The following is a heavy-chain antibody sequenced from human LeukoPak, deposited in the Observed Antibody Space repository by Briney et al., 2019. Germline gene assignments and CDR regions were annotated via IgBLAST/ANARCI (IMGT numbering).Heavy chain of an antibody. CDR2: IRSKTNSYAT. CDR1: GFTFSASA. V-gene: IGHV3-73*01. Sequence: PGGSLRLSCAASGFTFSASAMHWVRQASGKGLEWVGRIRSKTNSYATEYAASVKGRFTISRDDSKNTAYLQMDSLRTEDTAVYYCTSTWIQFRFDYWGQGTLVTVSS. J-gene: IGHJ4*02. D-gene: IGHD5-18*01. CDR3: TSTWIQFRFDY.